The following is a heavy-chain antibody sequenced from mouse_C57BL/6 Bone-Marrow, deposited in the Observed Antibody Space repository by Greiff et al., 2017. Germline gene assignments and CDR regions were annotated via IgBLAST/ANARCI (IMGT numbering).Heavy chain of an antibody. CDR1: GYTFTDYY. CDR3: ARSGGPPFAY. J-gene: IGHJ3*01. D-gene: IGHD3-1*01. V-gene: IGHV1-77*01. CDR2: LGPGSGST. Sequence: VQLQQSGAELVKPGASVKISCKASGYTFTDYYINWVKQRPGQGLEWIGKLGPGSGSTFYNEQFKGKAPLTADKSSSTAYMQLSSLTSEDSAVYVCARSGGPPFAYWGQGTLVTVSA.